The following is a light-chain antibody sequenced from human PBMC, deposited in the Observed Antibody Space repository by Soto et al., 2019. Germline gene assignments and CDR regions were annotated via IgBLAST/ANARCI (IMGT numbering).Light chain of an antibody. J-gene: IGLJ1*01. CDR1: SSNIGAGYD. CDR3: SSYTSSSTLVYV. V-gene: IGLV1-40*01. Sequence: QSVLTQPPSVSGAPGQRVTISCTGSSSNIGAGYDVHWYQQLPGTAPKLLIYGDTNRPSGVPDRFSGSKSATSASLAITGLQAEDEADYYCSSYTSSSTLVYVFGTGTKVTVL. CDR2: GDT.